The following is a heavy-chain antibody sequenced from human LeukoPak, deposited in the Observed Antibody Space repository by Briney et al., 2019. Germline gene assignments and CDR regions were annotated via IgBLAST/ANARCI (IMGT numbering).Heavy chain of an antibody. CDR2: IIPIFGTA. Sequence: GASVKVSCKASGGTFSSYAISWVRQAPGQGLEWMGGIIPIFGTANYAQKFQGRVTITADESTSTAYMELSSLRSEDTAVYYCATAPHQYYYDSSGSHFDYWGQGTLVTVSS. D-gene: IGHD3-22*01. J-gene: IGHJ4*02. CDR1: GGTFSSYA. V-gene: IGHV1-69*13. CDR3: ATAPHQYYYDSSGSHFDY.